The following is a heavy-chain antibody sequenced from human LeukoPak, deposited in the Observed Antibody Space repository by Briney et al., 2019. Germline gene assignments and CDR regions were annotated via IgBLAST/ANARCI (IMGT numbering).Heavy chain of an antibody. CDR1: GFTFSDYY. D-gene: IGHD4-17*01. CDR3: ARNYRYGAPDYMDV. J-gene: IGHJ6*03. CDR2: ISSSGSII. V-gene: IGHV3-11*04. Sequence: PGGSLRLSCAASGFTFSDYYMSWIRQAPGKGLEWVSYISSSGSIIYYADSVKGRFTISRDNAKNSLYLQMNSLRAEDTAVYYCARNYRYGAPDYMDVWGKGTTVTVSS.